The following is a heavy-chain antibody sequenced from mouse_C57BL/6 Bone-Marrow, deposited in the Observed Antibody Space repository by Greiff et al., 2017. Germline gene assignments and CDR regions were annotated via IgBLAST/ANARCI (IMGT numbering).Heavy chain of an antibody. V-gene: IGHV1-82*01. CDR2: IYPGDGDT. CDR1: GYAFSSSW. J-gene: IGHJ4*01. CDR3: ASRDGYYEGNAMDY. D-gene: IGHD2-3*01. Sequence: QVQLQQSGPELVKPGASVKISCKASGYAFSSSWMNWVKQRPGKGLEWIGRIYPGDGDTNYNGKFKGKATLTADKSSSTAYMQLSSLTSEDSAVYFCASRDGYYEGNAMDYWGQGTSVTVSS.